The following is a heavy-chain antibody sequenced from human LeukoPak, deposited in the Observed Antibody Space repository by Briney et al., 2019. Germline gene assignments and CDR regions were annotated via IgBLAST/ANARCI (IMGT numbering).Heavy chain of an antibody. CDR1: GGSISSGGYY. J-gene: IGHJ4*02. V-gene: IGHV4-31*03. CDR3: ARDSSTEGLDY. CDR2: IYYSGST. D-gene: IGHD5/OR15-5a*01. Sequence: SETLSLTCTVSGGSISSGGYYWSWIRQHPGKGLEWIGYIYYSGSTYYNPSLKSRVTISVDTSKNQFSLKLSSVTAADTAVYYCARDSSTEGLDYRGQGTLVTVSS.